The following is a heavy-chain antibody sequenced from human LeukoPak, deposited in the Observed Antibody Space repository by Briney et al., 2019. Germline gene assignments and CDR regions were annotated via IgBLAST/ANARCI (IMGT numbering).Heavy chain of an antibody. Sequence: GGSLRLSCAASGFIVSSNYLNWVRQAPGKGLEWVSFINAVGSTYYADSVKGRFTISRDNSKNTVDLRMNSLRADDTAVYYCARGEGASISRRYFDYWGQGALVIVSS. CDR1: GFIVSSNY. CDR2: INAVGST. V-gene: IGHV3-66*01. D-gene: IGHD2-2*01. CDR3: ARGEGASISRRYFDY. J-gene: IGHJ4*02.